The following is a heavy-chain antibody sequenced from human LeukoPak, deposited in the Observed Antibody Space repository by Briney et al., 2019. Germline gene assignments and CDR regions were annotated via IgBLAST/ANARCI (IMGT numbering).Heavy chain of an antibody. CDR3: ARDYGYYYGSGSYYRLFDY. D-gene: IGHD3-10*01. CDR1: GYTFASYA. CDR2: INTNTGNP. Sequence: ASVKVSCRASGYTFASYAMNWVRQAPGQGLEWMGWINTNTGNPTYAQGFTGRFVFSLDTSVSTAYLQISSLKAEDTAVYYCARDYGYYYGSGSYYRLFDYWGQGTLVTVSS. V-gene: IGHV7-4-1*02. J-gene: IGHJ4*02.